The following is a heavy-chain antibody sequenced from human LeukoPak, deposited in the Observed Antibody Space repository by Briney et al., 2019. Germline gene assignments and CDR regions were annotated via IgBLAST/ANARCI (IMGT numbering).Heavy chain of an antibody. CDR3: ARGSGYNEGLDYFDY. CDR1: GFTFSSYW. CDR2: IKQDGSEK. Sequence: GGSLRLSCAASGFTFSSYWMSWVRQAPGKGLEWVANIKQDGSEKYYVDSVKGRFTVSRDNAKNSLYLQMNSLRAEDTAVYYCARGSGYNEGLDYFDYWGQGTLVTVSS. J-gene: IGHJ4*02. V-gene: IGHV3-7*01. D-gene: IGHD5-12*01.